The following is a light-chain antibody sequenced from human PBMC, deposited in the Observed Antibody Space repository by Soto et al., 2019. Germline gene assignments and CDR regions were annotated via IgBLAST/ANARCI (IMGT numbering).Light chain of an antibody. CDR2: EVT. Sequence: QSALAQPATVSGSPGQSITISCTGTSSDVGGYHYVSWYQHRPGRVPKLIIYEVTNRASGVTNRFSASKSGNTVSLTISVLMADYEADYYCTSSTRSGTLVFGGGTKLTVL. CDR3: TSSTRSGTLV. J-gene: IGLJ3*02. CDR1: SSDVGGYHY. V-gene: IGLV2-14*01.